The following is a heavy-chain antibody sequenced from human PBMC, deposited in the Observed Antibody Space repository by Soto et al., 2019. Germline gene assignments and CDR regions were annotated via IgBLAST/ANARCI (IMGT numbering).Heavy chain of an antibody. CDR2: INPNSGGT. CDR1: GYTISGYP. Sequence: VKRSRKAAGYTISGYPISRVRPAPGQGLEWMGWINPNSGGTNYAQKFQGWVTMTRDTSISTAYMELSRLRSDDTAVYYCARGLPTVTVYLDYWGQGTLVTVSS. J-gene: IGHJ4*02. D-gene: IGHD4-17*01. V-gene: IGHV1-2*04. CDR3: ARGLPTVTVYLDY.